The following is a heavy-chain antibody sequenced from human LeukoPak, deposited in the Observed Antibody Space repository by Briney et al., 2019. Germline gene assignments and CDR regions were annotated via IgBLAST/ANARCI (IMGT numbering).Heavy chain of an antibody. CDR3: AGRGRRYSRD. CDR1: GDSVSSGY. CDR2: IQDSGIT. J-gene: IGHJ1*01. V-gene: IGHV4-4*09. D-gene: IGHD2-15*01. Sequence: PSETLSLRCNVSGDSVSSGYWSWIRQSPGKGLEWIGFIQDSGITDYNPSLKSRLTISVDTSENLFSLTLRSVTAADTAVYYCAGRGRRYSRDWGHGILVTVSS.